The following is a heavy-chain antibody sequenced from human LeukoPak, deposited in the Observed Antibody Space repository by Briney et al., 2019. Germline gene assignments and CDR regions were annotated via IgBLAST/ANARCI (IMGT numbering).Heavy chain of an antibody. Sequence: SETLSLTCAVYSGSFSGYYWSWIRQPPGKGLEWIGEINHSGSTNYNSSLKSRVTISVDTSKNQFSLKLSSVTAADTAVYYCARGVGYCSGGSCYSADFDYWGQGTLVTVSS. D-gene: IGHD2-15*01. V-gene: IGHV4-34*01. CDR1: SGSFSGYY. CDR2: INHSGST. J-gene: IGHJ4*02. CDR3: ARGVGYCSGGSCYSADFDY.